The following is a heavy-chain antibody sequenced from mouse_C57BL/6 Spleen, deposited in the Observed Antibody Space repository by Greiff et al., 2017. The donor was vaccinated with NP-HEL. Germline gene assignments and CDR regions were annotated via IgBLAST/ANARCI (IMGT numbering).Heavy chain of an antibody. J-gene: IGHJ3*01. Sequence: QVQLQQSGPGLVAPSQSLSITCTVSGFSLTSYGVHWVRQPPGKGLAWLVVLWRDGSTTYNSALKSSLSISKDNSKSQVILKMNSLQTDDTAMYYCARHELRAGFAYWGQGTLVTVSA. CDR1: GFSLTSYG. V-gene: IGHV2-6-1*01. CDR2: LWRDGST. CDR3: ARHELRAGFAY. D-gene: IGHD4-1*01.